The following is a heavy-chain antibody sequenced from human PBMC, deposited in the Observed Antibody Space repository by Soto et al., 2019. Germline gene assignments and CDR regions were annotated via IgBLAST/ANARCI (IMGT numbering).Heavy chain of an antibody. CDR3: ARGRYNSGHCPSVFDY. CDR2: IKKDGNER. Sequence: EVQLVASGGGLVQPGGSLRVSCAASGFEFSAYCMTWVRQAPGKGLEWLASIKKDGNERYYGASVRGRFSVIIDNANNASYLQMDRLKAEDTGLYYCARGRYNSGHCPSVFDYCGQ. CDR1: GFEFSAYC. V-gene: IGHV3-7*01. D-gene: IGHD5-12*01. J-gene: IGHJ4*02.